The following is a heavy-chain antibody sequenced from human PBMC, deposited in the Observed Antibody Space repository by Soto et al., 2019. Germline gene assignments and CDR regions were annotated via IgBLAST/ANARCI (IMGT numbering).Heavy chain of an antibody. D-gene: IGHD2-2*01. Sequence: QVQLVESGGCLVQPGRSLKLSSAASGFTFSIYAMHWVRQAPGKGLEWVAVISYDGSNKYYADSVKGRFTISRDNSKNTRYLQMNSLRTEDTAVYYCARARLDTPALDYWGQGTLVTVSS. V-gene: IGHV3-30-3*01. J-gene: IGHJ4*02. CDR1: GFTFSIYA. CDR2: ISYDGSNK. CDR3: ARARLDTPALDY.